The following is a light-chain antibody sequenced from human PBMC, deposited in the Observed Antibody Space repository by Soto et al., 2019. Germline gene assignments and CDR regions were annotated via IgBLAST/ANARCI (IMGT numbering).Light chain of an antibody. CDR2: AAS. V-gene: IGKV1-39*01. CDR3: QLGYSIPPST. Sequence: DIQMTQSPSSLSASVGDRVTITCRANQSISTYLNWYQQKPGKAPKLLIYAASNLQSGVSSRFSGSGSGTAFTLTISSLQPADFATYYCQLGYSIPPSTFGQGTKLEIK. CDR1: QSISTY. J-gene: IGKJ2*01.